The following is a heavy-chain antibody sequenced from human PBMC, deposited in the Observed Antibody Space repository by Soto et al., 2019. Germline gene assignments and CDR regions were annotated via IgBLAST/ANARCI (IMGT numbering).Heavy chain of an antibody. CDR3: AREYAAWPLAYGLDV. CDR2: ISSRSDI. Sequence: PGGSLRLSCVGSGFSFSTYSINWARQAPGKGLEWVSSISSRSDIYYADSVKGRFTISRDNAKNSVSLQMNSLRAEVTAVYYCAREYAAWPLAYGLDVWGQGTTVTVSS. CDR1: GFSFSTYS. J-gene: IGHJ6*02. D-gene: IGHD2-8*01. V-gene: IGHV3-21*01.